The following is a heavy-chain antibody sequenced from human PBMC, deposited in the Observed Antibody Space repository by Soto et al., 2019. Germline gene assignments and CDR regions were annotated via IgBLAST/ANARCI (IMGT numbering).Heavy chain of an antibody. Sequence: ASVKVSCKASGYNFTSYCISWVRPAPGQGLEWMGRISAYNGNTNYAQKLQGRVTMTTDTSTSTAHMELRSLRSDDTAVYYCARVKTTMVLFLPWFDPWGQGTLVTVSS. CDR2: ISAYNGNT. D-gene: IGHD3-10*01. V-gene: IGHV1-18*01. CDR3: ARVKTTMVLFLPWFDP. J-gene: IGHJ5*02. CDR1: GYNFTSYC.